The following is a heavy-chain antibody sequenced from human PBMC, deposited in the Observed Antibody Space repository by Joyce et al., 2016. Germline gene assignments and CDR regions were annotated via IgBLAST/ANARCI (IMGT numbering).Heavy chain of an antibody. V-gene: IGHV3-7*04. CDR1: GFIFSSYW. CDR3: TRTISATPGDY. Sequence: VQLVESGGGLVQPGGSLRLSCEASGFIFSSYWMTWVRQAPGKGPEWLANIKQDGSEKYYVDSLKGRFTISRDNAKSSLYLQMNSLRADDTAVYYCTRTISATPGDYWGQGTLVTVSS. D-gene: IGHD5-24*01. J-gene: IGHJ4*02. CDR2: IKQDGSEK.